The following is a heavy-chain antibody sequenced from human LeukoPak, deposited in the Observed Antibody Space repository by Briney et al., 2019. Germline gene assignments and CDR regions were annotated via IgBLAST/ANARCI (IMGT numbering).Heavy chain of an antibody. CDR3: ARRSTAPSDAFDI. CDR1: GGTFSSYA. V-gene: IGHV1-69*04. CDR2: IIPILGIA. Sequence: ASVKVSCKASGGTFSSYAISWVRQAPGQGLEWMGRIIPILGIANYAQKFQGRVTITADKFTSTAYMELSSLRSEDTAVYYCARRSTAPSDAFDIWGQGTMVTVSS. J-gene: IGHJ3*02. D-gene: IGHD2-21*02.